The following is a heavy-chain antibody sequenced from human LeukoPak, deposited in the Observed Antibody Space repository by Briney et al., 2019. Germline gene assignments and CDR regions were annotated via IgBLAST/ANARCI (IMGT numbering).Heavy chain of an antibody. CDR3: ARAPTYYDFWSGYTDYYYYGMDV. CDR2: MNPNSGNT. J-gene: IGHJ6*02. CDR1: GYTFTSYD. V-gene: IGHV1-8*01. D-gene: IGHD3-3*01. Sequence: ASVKVSCKASGYTFTSYDINWVRQATGQGLEWMGWMNPNSGNTGYAQKFQGRVTMTRNTSISTAYMELSSLRSEDTAVYYCARAPTYYDFWSGYTDYYYYGMDVWGQGTTVTVSS.